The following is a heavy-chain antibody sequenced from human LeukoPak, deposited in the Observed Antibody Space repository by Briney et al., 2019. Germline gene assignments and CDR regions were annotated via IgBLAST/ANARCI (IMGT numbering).Heavy chain of an antibody. CDR3: ARTDTSGWSRPLDC. CDR2: ISSDGSNK. V-gene: IGHV3-30-3*01. J-gene: IGHJ4*02. Sequence: GGSLRLSCAASGFTFSRYALHWVRQAPGKGLEWVAVISSDGSNKYYAGSVEGRFTISKDNYNNTLLLQMNSLRAEDTAVYYCARTDTSGWSRPLDCWGQGTLVTVSS. D-gene: IGHD6-19*01. CDR1: GFTFSRYA.